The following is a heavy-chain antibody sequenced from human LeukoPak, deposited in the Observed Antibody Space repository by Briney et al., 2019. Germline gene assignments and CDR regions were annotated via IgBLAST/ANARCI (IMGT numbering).Heavy chain of an antibody. V-gene: IGHV3-7*03. Sequence: GGSLRLSCAASGFTFSSYWMNWARQAPGKGLEWGASINHNGNVNYYVDSVKGRFTISRDNALNSLYLQMNSLRAEDTAIYYCARSIPYGTTWYGRSDYWGQGTLVTVSS. J-gene: IGHJ4*02. D-gene: IGHD6-13*01. CDR2: INHNGNVN. CDR3: ARSIPYGTTWYGRSDY. CDR1: GFTFSSYW.